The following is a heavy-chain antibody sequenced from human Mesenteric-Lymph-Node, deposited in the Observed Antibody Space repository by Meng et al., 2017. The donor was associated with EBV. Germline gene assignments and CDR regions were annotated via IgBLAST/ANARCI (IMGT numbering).Heavy chain of an antibody. D-gene: IGHD3-10*01. V-gene: IGHV4-30-2*01. CDR1: GGSISSGGYS. CDR3: ARVAGSNYGSGSYYFDY. Sequence: LQLPESGPGLVKPSQTLSLTCAVSGGSISSGGYSWSWIRQPPGKGLEWIGYIHHSGSTYYNPSLKSRVTISVDRSKNQFSLKLSSVTAADTAVYYCARVAGSNYGSGSYYFDYWGQGTLVTVSS. CDR2: IHHSGST. J-gene: IGHJ4*02.